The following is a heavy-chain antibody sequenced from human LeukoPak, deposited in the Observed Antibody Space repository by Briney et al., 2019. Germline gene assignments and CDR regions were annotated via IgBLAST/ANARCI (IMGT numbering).Heavy chain of an antibody. J-gene: IGHJ5*02. CDR1: GYTFTSYD. CDR2: MNPNSGNT. D-gene: IGHD1-26*01. CDR3: ARGPVGAIPYNWFDP. V-gene: IGHV1-8*01. Sequence: GASVKVSCKASGYTFTSYDINWVRQATGQGLEWMGWMNPNSGNTGYAQKFQGRVTMTRNTSISTAYMELSSLRSEDTAVYYCARGPVGAIPYNWFDPWGQGTLVTVSS.